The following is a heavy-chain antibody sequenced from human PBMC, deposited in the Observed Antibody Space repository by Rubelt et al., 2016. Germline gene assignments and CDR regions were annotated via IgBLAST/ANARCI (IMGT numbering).Heavy chain of an antibody. Sequence: GGSLRLSCAASGFTFSTYAMSWVRQAPGKGLEWVSIFSSSGGNAAYADSVKGRFTISRDNSKNTLYLQMNSLRAEATAIYYCAKVRDFAVAGHFDHWGQGTLVTVSS. D-gene: IGHD6-19*01. CDR3: AKVRDFAVAGHFDH. J-gene: IGHJ4*02. V-gene: IGHV3-23*01. CDR2: FSSSGGNA. CDR1: GFTFSTYA.